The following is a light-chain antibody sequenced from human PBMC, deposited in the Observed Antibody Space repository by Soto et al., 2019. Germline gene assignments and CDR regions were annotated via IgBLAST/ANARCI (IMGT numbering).Light chain of an antibody. J-gene: IGLJ1*01. CDR3: SSYTSSRAYV. CDR1: SSDVGGYNY. Sequence: SVLTQPASVSGSPGQSITISCTGTSSDVGGYNYVSWYQQQSGKAPKLMIHEVSNRPSGVSNRFSGSKSGNTASLTISGLQAEDEDDYYCSSYTSSRAYVFGIGTKLTVL. CDR2: EVS. V-gene: IGLV2-14*01.